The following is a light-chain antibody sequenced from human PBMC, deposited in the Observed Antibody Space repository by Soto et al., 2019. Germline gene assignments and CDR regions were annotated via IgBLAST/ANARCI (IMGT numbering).Light chain of an antibody. Sequence: EIVMTQSPATLSVSPGERATLSCRASQSVSSNLAWYQHKPGQAPRLLMYGASTRATGIPARFSGSGSGTEFTLTISSLQSEDVAVYYCQQYDNWYTFGQGTKLEIK. J-gene: IGKJ2*01. CDR1: QSVSSN. CDR3: QQYDNWYT. V-gene: IGKV3-15*01. CDR2: GAS.